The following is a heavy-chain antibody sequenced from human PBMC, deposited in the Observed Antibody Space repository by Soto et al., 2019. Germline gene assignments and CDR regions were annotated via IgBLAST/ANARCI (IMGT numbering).Heavy chain of an antibody. CDR3: AREGGGVYCSGGSCYGRYFDF. V-gene: IGHV3-53*01. J-gene: IGHJ4*02. CDR1: GFTVSNNY. D-gene: IGHD2-15*01. Sequence: GGSLRLSCAASGFTVSNNYMSWVRQAPGKGLEWVSIIYSGGSTYYADSVQGRFTISRDNSKNTLFLQMSSLRAEDTAVYYCAREGGGVYCSGGSCYGRYFDFWGQGTRVTVSS. CDR2: IYSGGST.